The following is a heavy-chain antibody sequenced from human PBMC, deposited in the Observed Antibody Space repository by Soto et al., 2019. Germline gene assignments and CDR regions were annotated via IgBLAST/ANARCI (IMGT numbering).Heavy chain of an antibody. Sequence: EGQLVESGGGLLQPGGSLRLSCAASGFTFSSHWMHWVHQSPGKGLVWVSRDNFDGSITNYADSVKGRLTISRDNAKNTVYLQMNSLRAEDTAVYYCARGASGTYKLDYWGQGTLVTVSS. CDR2: DNFDGSIT. CDR1: GFTFSSHW. J-gene: IGHJ4*02. CDR3: ARGASGTYKLDY. D-gene: IGHD3-10*01. V-gene: IGHV3-74*01.